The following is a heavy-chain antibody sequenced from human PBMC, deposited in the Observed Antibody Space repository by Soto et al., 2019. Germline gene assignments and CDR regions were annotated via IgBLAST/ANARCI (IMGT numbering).Heavy chain of an antibody. Sequence: QVQLVESGGGVVQPGRSLRLSCAASGFTFSSYGMHWVRQAPGKGLEWVAVIWYDGSNKYYADSVKGRFTISRDNSKNTLYLQMNSLRAEDTAVYYCASPREGYSYGWTIDYWGQGTLVTVSS. D-gene: IGHD5-18*01. V-gene: IGHV3-33*01. CDR3: ASPREGYSYGWTIDY. J-gene: IGHJ4*02. CDR2: IWYDGSNK. CDR1: GFTFSSYG.